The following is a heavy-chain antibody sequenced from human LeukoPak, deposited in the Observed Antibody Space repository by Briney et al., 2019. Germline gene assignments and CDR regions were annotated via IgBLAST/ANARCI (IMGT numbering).Heavy chain of an antibody. J-gene: IGHJ6*03. Sequence: GGSLRLSCAASGFTFSSYSMNWVRQAPGKGLEWVSSISTSSSYIYYADSVKGRFTISRDNAKNSLYLQMNSLSAEDTAVYYCGRAGPVTKDHFMDVWGKGTTVTVSS. CDR1: GFTFSSYS. CDR2: ISTSSSYI. CDR3: GRAGPVTKDHFMDV. V-gene: IGHV3-21*01. D-gene: IGHD2-2*01.